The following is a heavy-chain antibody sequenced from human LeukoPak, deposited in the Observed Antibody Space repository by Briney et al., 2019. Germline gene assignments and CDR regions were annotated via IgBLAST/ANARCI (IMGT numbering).Heavy chain of an antibody. J-gene: IGHJ4*02. D-gene: IGHD2-2*01. CDR2: INQDGGEI. CDR3: ATGRSCTTCYLPDY. V-gene: IGHV3-7*01. Sequence: GGSLRLSCAASGFTFSSYSMNWVRQAPGKGLEWVANINQDGGEINYVDSVKGRFTISRDNAKNSLYLQMNSLRAEDTAVYHCATGRSCTTCYLPDYWGQGTLVTVSS. CDR1: GFTFSSYS.